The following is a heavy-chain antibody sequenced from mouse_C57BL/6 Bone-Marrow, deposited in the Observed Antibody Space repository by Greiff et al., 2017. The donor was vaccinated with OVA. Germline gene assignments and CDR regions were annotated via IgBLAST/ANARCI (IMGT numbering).Heavy chain of an antibody. CDR1: GFTFSSYA. J-gene: IGHJ3*01. Sequence: EVHLVESGGGLVKPGGSLKLSCAASGFTFSSYAMSWVRQTPEKRLEWVATISDGGSYTYYPDNVKGRFTISRDNAKNNLYLQMSQLKSEDTAMYYGARVSYYSNYGFAYWGQGTLVTVSA. CDR2: ISDGGSYT. V-gene: IGHV5-4*01. CDR3: ARVSYYSNYGFAY. D-gene: IGHD2-5*01.